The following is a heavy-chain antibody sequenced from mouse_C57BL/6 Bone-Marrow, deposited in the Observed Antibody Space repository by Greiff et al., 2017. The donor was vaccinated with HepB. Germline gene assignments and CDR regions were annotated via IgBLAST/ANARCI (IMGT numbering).Heavy chain of an antibody. J-gene: IGHJ3*01. V-gene: IGHV5-12*01. CDR3: ARGFSFAY. CDR2: ISNGGGST. CDR1: GFTFSDYY. Sequence: EVHLVESGGGLVQPGGSLKLSCAASGFTFSDYYMYWVRQTPEKRLEWVAYISNGGGSTYYPDTVKGRYTISRDNSKNTLYLQMSRLKSEDTAMYYCARGFSFAYWGQGTLVTVSA.